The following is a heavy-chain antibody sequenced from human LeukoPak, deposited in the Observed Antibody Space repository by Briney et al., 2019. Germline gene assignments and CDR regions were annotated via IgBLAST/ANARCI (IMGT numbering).Heavy chain of an antibody. D-gene: IGHD5-24*01. Sequence: SETLSLTCTVSGGSISTSNYYWGWIRQPPGKGLEWIGNIFYSGSTYYGPSLKSRLTISLDTSRNQFSLKLNSVIAADTAVYYCAKEGGYTSGGLNYWGQGTLVTVSS. CDR3: AKEGGYTSGGLNY. CDR1: GGSISTSNYY. V-gene: IGHV4-39*02. J-gene: IGHJ4*02. CDR2: IFYSGST.